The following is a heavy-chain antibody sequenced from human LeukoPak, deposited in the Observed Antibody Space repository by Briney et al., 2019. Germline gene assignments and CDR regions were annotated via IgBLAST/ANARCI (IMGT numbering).Heavy chain of an antibody. CDR3: ARVDLATWFDP. CDR2: IYYSGST. CDR1: GGSISSYY. V-gene: IGHV4-59*01. Sequence: PSETLSLTCTVSGGSISSYYWSWIRQPPGKGLEWIGYIYYSGSTNYNPSLKSRVTISVDTSKNQFSLKLSSVTAADTAVYYCARVDLATWFDPWGQGTLVTVSS. J-gene: IGHJ5*02.